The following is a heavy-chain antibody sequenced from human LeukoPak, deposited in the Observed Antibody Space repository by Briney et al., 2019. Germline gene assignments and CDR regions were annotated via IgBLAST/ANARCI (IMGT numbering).Heavy chain of an antibody. D-gene: IGHD5-24*01. CDR2: ISAYNGNT. V-gene: IGHV1-18*01. CDR3: ARDLRRDGYNLGY. J-gene: IGHJ4*02. CDR1: GYTFTSYG. Sequence: ASVKVSCKASGYTFTSYGISWVRQAPGQGLEWMGWISAYNGNTNYAQKLQGRVTMTTDTSTSTAYVELRSLRSDDTAVYYCARDLRRDGYNLGYWGQGTLVTVSS.